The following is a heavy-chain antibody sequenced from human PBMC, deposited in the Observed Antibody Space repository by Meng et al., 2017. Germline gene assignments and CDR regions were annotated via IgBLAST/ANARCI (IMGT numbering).Heavy chain of an antibody. CDR1: GGTFSSYT. D-gene: IGHD3-10*01. J-gene: IGHJ4*02. V-gene: IGHV1-69*09. Sequence: QVHLGQSGAEVKKPGSSGKVSCKASGGTFSSYTISWVRQSPGQGLEWMGRIIPILGIANYAQKFQGRVTITADKSTSTAYMELSSLRSEDTAVYYCARDLSGSGTFDYWGQGTLVTVSS. CDR2: IIPILGIA. CDR3: ARDLSGSGTFDY.